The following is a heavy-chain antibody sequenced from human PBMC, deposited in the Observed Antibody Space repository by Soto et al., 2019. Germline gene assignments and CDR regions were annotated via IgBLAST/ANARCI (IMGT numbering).Heavy chain of an antibody. J-gene: IGHJ4*02. CDR2: ISAYTGKA. V-gene: IGHV1-18*04. CDR3: ARDQRFHGSGTYYSDN. CDR1: GYVFISYG. D-gene: IGHD3-10*01. Sequence: QVQLVQSGPEVKKPGASVKVSCKTSGYVFISYGMSWVRQAPGHGLEWVGWISAYTGKADYAQKFQGRVTMTTETSTSTAFLELWSLRSDDTAVYYCARDQRFHGSGTYYSDNWGQGTLVTVSS.